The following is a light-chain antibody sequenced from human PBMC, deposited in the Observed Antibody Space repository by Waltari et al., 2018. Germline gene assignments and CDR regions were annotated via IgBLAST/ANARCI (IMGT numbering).Light chain of an antibody. CDR1: HTISDW. V-gene: IGKV1-5*03. J-gene: IGKJ2*01. Sequence: DVHMTQSPSTLSASVGESVTITCRASHTISDWLAWYPQKPGQAPHLLIYKASILESGVPSRFSGSASGTEFTLTISSLQPDDFATYYCQQHHNSPYTFGQGTHLEIK. CDR2: KAS. CDR3: QQHHNSPYT.